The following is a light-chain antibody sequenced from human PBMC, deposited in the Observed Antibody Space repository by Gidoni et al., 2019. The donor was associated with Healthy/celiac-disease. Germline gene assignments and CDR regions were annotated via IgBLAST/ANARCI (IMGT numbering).Light chain of an antibody. V-gene: IGKV3-11*01. CDR3: QQRSNWPPLT. J-gene: IGKJ4*01. Sequence: IVLTQSPATLSLSPGERATLSCRASQSVSSYLAWYQQKPGQAPRLLIYDASNRATGIPARFSGSWSGTDFTLTISILEPEDFAVYYCQQRSNWPPLTFGGXTKVEIK. CDR2: DAS. CDR1: QSVSSY.